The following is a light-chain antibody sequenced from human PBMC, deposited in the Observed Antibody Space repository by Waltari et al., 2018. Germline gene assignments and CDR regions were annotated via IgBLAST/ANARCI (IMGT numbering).Light chain of an antibody. Sequence: IVLTQSPDSLAVSLGERAPINCRSSQRLFYSSNNKNYLAWYQKKPGQPPKMLIYWASTRESGVPDRFSGSGFGTDFSLTISNLQAEDVAVYYCHQYYTTPRTFGQGTKVEIK. J-gene: IGKJ1*01. CDR1: QRLFYSSNNKNY. V-gene: IGKV4-1*01. CDR2: WAS. CDR3: HQYYTTPRT.